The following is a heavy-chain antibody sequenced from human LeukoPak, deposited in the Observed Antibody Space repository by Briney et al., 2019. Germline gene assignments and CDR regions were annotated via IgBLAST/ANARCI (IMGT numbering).Heavy chain of an antibody. J-gene: IGHJ1*01. CDR3: AITYSSSWYEYFQH. Sequence: GGSLRLSCAASGFTFSDYYMSWIRQAPGKGLEWVSYISSSGSTIYYADSVKGRFTISRDNAKNSLYLQMNSLRAEDTAAYYCAITYSSSWYEYFQHWGQGTLVTVSS. V-gene: IGHV3-11*01. CDR1: GFTFSDYY. D-gene: IGHD6-13*01. CDR2: ISSSGSTI.